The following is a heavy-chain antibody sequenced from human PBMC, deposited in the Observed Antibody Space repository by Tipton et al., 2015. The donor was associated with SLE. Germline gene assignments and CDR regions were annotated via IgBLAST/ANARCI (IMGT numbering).Heavy chain of an antibody. V-gene: IGHV3-23*01. CDR1: GFTFSSYA. CDR3: ARDSPSEDILTGWVLYFDY. D-gene: IGHD3-9*01. Sequence: SLRLSCAASGFTFSSYAMSWVRQAPGKGLEWVSAISGSGGSTYYADSVKGRFTISRDNSKNTLYLQMNSLRAEDTAVYYCARDSPSEDILTGWVLYFDYWGQGTRVTVSS. J-gene: IGHJ4*02. CDR2: ISGSGGST.